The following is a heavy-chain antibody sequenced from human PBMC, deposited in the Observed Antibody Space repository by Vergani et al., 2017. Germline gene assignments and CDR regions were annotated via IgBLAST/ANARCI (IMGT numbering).Heavy chain of an antibody. CDR2: IWYDGSNK. CDR3: ASPGRDCSGASCYYYYYMEV. CDR1: GYSISSGYY. J-gene: IGHJ6*03. Sequence: QVQLQESGPGLVKPSETLSLTCAVSGYSISSGYYWGWIRQPPGKGLEWVAVIWYDGSNKYYADSVKGRFTISRDNSKNTLYLQMNSLRAEDTAVYYCASPGRDCSGASCYYYYYMEVWGKGTTVTVSS. D-gene: IGHD2-15*01. V-gene: IGHV3-33*08.